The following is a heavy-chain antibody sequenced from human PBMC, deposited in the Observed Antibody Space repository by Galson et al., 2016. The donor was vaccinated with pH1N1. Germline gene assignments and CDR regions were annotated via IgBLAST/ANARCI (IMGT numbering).Heavy chain of an antibody. CDR2: ISNEGTKM. D-gene: IGHD2/OR15-2a*01. Sequence: SLRLSCAASGFTFPDYRVHWVRQAPGKGLEWVGVISNEGTKMYCTDSVKGRFSVSRDNSKNTLYLQMNSLRRDDTAMYYCARAIFYDVDLLDYYFDSWGQGTLVTVSS. CDR3: ARAIFYDVDLLDYYFDS. J-gene: IGHJ4*02. CDR1: GFTFPDYR. V-gene: IGHV3-30*03.